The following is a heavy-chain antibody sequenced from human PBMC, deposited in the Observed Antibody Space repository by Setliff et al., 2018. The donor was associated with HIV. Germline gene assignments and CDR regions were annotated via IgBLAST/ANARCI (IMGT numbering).Heavy chain of an antibody. J-gene: IGHJ4*02. CDR1: GFTFSGYG. CDR3: TRSYYH. Sequence: GGSLRLSCAASGFTFSGYGMYWVRQAPGRGLEWVGRIKSKADGGTTDYAATVKGRFTISRDDSKRMVYLEMNSLTSEDTAVYFCTRSYYHWGQGTRVTVSS. V-gene: IGHV3-15*01. D-gene: IGHD3-10*01. CDR2: IKSKADGGTT.